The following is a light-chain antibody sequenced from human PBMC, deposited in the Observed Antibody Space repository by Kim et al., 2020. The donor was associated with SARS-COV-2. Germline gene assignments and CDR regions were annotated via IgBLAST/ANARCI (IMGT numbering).Light chain of an antibody. CDR2: GNN. J-gene: IGLJ2*01. CDR3: QSLDSSLSVI. V-gene: IGLV1-40*01. CDR1: SSNIGAGYD. Sequence: GQRVTISCTGSSSNIGAGYDVHWYQQLPGTAPTLLIYGNNNRPSGVPDRFSGSKSGTSASLAITGLQTEDEADYYCQSLDSSLSVIFGGGTKLTVL.